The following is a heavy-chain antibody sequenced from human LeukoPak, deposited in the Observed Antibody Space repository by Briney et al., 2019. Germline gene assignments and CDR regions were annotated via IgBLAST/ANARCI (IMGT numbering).Heavy chain of an antibody. CDR3: ARDPQWLRMFDY. J-gene: IGHJ4*02. V-gene: IGHV1-46*01. CDR2: INPSGGST. D-gene: IGHD5-12*01. Sequence: GASVKVSCKASGYTFTSYHMHLVRQAPGQGLERMGIINPSGGSTSYAQKFQGRVTMTRDTSTSTVYMELSSLRSEDTAVYYCARDPQWLRMFDYWGQGTLVTVSS. CDR1: GYTFTSYH.